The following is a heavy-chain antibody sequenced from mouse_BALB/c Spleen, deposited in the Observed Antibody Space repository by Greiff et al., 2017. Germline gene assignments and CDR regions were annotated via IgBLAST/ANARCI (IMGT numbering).Heavy chain of an antibody. D-gene: IGHD2-3*01. J-gene: IGHJ4*01. Sequence: EVKLMESGGGLVKPGGSLKLSCAASGFTFSSYAMSWVRQTPEKRLEWVATISSGGSYTYYPDSVKGRFTISRDNAKNTLYLQMSSLRSEDTAMYYCARRFDDGYYGAIDYWGQGTSVTVSS. CDR1: GFTFSSYA. V-gene: IGHV5-9-3*01. CDR3: ARRFDDGYYGAIDY. CDR2: ISSGGSYT.